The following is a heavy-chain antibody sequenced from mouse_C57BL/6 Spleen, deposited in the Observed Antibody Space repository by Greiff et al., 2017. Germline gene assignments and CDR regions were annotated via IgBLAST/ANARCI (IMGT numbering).Heavy chain of an antibody. J-gene: IGHJ3*01. CDR1: GYTFTSYW. CDR2: IDPSDSYT. V-gene: IGHV1-50*01. Sequence: QVQLQQPGAELVKPGASVKLSCKASGYTFTSYWMQWVKQRPGQGLEWIGEIDPSDSYTNYNQKFKGKARLTVDTSSSTAYMQLSSLTSEDSAVYYCARESGYYWGQGTLVTVSA. D-gene: IGHD2-2*01. CDR3: ARESGYY.